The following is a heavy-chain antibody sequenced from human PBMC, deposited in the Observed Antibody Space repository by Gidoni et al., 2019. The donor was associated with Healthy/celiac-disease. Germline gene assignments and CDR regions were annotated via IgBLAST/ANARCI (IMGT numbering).Heavy chain of an antibody. CDR1: GFSLSNARMG. CDR2: IFSNNEK. V-gene: IGHV2-26*01. Sequence: QVTLKGSGPVLVKPTETLTLTCTVSGFSLSNARMGVSWIRQPPGKALEWLAHIFSNNEKSNSTSLKSRLTISKDTSKSQVVLTMTNMDPVDTATYYCARSKDDSSGYYYVGWFDPWGQGTLVTVSS. J-gene: IGHJ5*02. CDR3: ARSKDDSSGYYYVGWFDP. D-gene: IGHD3-22*01.